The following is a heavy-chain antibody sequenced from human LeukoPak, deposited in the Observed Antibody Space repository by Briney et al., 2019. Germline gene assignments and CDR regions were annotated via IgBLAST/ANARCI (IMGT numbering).Heavy chain of an antibody. Sequence: HPGGSLRLSCAASGFTFSSYAMSWVRQAPGKGLEWVSAISGSGGSTYYADSVKGRFTISRDNSKNTLYLQMNSLRAEDTAVYYCAKDLRISSGWFRFVDYWGQGTLVTVSS. CDR1: GFTFSSYA. J-gene: IGHJ4*02. CDR3: AKDLRISSGWFRFVDY. D-gene: IGHD6-19*01. V-gene: IGHV3-23*01. CDR2: ISGSGGST.